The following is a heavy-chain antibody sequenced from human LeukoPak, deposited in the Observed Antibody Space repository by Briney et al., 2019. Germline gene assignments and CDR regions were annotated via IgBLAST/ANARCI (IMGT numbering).Heavy chain of an antibody. CDR3: ARGVQGLDYDYYFDY. CDR1: GYTFTSYY. V-gene: IGHV1-46*01. J-gene: IGHJ4*02. CDR2: INPSGGST. D-gene: IGHD3-16*01. Sequence: ASVKVSCKASGYTFTSYYMHWVRQAPGQGLEWMGIINPSGGSTSYAQKFQGRVTMTRDMSTSTVYMELSSLRSEDTAVYYCARGVQGLDYDYYFDYWGQGTLVIVSS.